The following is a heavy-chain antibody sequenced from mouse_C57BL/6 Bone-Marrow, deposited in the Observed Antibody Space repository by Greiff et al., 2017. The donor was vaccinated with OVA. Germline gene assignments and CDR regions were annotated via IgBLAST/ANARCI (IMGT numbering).Heavy chain of an antibody. CDR1: GYTFTSYW. CDR2: IHPNSGST. J-gene: IGHJ2*01. CDR3: ARWTTVVAKVYFDY. V-gene: IGHV1-64*01. D-gene: IGHD1-1*01. Sequence: QVQLQQSGAELVKPGASVKLSCKASGYTFTSYWMHWVKQRPGQGLEWIGMIHPNSGSTNYNEKFKSKATLTVDKSSSTAYMQHSSLTSEDSAVYYCARWTTVVAKVYFDYWGQGTTLTVSS.